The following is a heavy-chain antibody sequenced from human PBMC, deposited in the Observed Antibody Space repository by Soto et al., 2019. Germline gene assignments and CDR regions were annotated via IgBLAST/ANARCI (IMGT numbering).Heavy chain of an antibody. CDR2: ISYDGSNK. D-gene: IGHD3-22*01. CDR1: GFTFSSYA. J-gene: IGHJ4*02. CDR3: ARDQGDSSGSYYFDY. Sequence: GGSLRLSCAASGFTFSSYAMHWVRQAPGKGLEWVAVISYDGSNKYYADSVKGRFTISRDNSKNTLYLQMNSLRAEDTAVYYCARDQGDSSGSYYFDYWGQGTLVTVPQ. V-gene: IGHV3-30-3*01.